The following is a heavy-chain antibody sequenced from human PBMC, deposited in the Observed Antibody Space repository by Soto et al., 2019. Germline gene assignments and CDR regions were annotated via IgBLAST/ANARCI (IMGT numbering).Heavy chain of an antibody. J-gene: IGHJ4*02. V-gene: IGHV1-46*04. CDR3: ARPTRTTFIVE. Sequence: QVRLVQSGAEVKSPGTSVKVSCQTSGYTFADYSIHWVRQAPGQRLEYMGNIDPSTGTSDSAQTLTRRISMTPDASTSPLQMKLTHLRSAAPAVFSCARPTRTTFIVEWGEGTLVTASP. D-gene: IGHD1-26*01. CDR1: GYTFADYS. CDR2: IDPSTGTS.